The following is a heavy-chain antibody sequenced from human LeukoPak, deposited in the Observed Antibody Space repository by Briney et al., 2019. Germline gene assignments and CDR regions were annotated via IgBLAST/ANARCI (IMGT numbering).Heavy chain of an antibody. V-gene: IGHV4-59*01. J-gene: IGHJ5*02. CDR2: IYSSGSN. CDR1: GGSITSYY. Sequence: SETMSLTSTVSGGSITSYYWSWIRQPPGKGLEWIGSIYSSGSNTYNPTLKSRVTISADTAKNQFSRKLSSVTAADTAVYYCARVWVRGVMVDWFDPWGQGTLVTVSS. D-gene: IGHD3-10*01. CDR3: ARVWVRGVMVDWFDP.